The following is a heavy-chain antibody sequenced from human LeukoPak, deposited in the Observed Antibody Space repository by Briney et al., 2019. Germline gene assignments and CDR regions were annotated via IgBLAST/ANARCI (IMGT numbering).Heavy chain of an antibody. CDR2: ISYDGSNK. CDR1: GLTFSSYA. Sequence: PGGSLRLSCAVSGLTFSSYAMHWVRRAPGKGLEWVAVISYDGSNKYYADSVKGRFTISRDNSKNTLYLQMNSLRAEDTAVYYCAELGITMIGGVWGKGTTVTISS. CDR3: AELGITMIGGV. J-gene: IGHJ6*04. D-gene: IGHD3-10*02. V-gene: IGHV3-30*04.